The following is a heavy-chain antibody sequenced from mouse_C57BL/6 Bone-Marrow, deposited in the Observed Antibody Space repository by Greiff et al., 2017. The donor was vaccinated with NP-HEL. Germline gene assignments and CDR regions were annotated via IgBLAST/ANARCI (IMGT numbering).Heavy chain of an antibody. Sequence: DVHLVESGEGLVKPGGSLKLSCAASGFTFSSYAMSWVRQTPEKRLEWVAYISSGGDYIYYADTVKGRFTISRDNARNTLYLQMSSLKSEDTAMYYCTREGDSSDYWGQGTTLTVSS. CDR3: TREGDSSDY. D-gene: IGHD3-3*01. CDR2: ISSGGDYI. V-gene: IGHV5-9-1*02. CDR1: GFTFSSYA. J-gene: IGHJ2*01.